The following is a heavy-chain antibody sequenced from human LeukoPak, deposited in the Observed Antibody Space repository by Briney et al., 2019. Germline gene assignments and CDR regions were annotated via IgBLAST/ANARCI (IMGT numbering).Heavy chain of an antibody. CDR2: MNIDGSEK. J-gene: IGHJ4*02. Sequence: GGSLGLSCAASGFTFSNYWMGWVRQAQGKRPEWVANMNIDGSEKYYADSVKGRFSISRDNARNSVYLQMNSLRDEDTAVYYCARAGQGGSGSYYGRYYYDYWGQGTLVTVSS. D-gene: IGHD1-26*01. CDR3: ARAGQGGSGSYYGRYYYDY. CDR1: GFTFSNYW. V-gene: IGHV3-7*01.